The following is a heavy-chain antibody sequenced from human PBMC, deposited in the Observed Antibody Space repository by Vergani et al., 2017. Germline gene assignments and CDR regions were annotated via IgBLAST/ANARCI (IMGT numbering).Heavy chain of an antibody. D-gene: IGHD3-9*01. V-gene: IGHV4-59*13. J-gene: IGHJ6*02. CDR3: ARVMYRDEASTGCRLDGMDI. CDR1: AGSFNTYY. Sequence: QVQLEESGPGLVKPSETLSLTCTVSAGSFNTYYWSWIRQSPGKGLEWIGYIYSTGSTNYNPPRNSRVTMSVDTSKNQFSLKLRSATAADTAVYYCARVMYRDEASTGCRLDGMDIWGQGATVTISS. CDR2: IYSTGST.